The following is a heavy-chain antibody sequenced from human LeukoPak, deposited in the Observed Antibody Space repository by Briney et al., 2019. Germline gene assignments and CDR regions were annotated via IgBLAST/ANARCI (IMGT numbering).Heavy chain of an antibody. J-gene: IGHJ4*02. CDR2: IIPIYGTT. D-gene: IGHD5-18*01. V-gene: IGHV1-69*13. CDR1: GGIFSSYV. Sequence: SVKVSCKASGGIFSSYVFSWVRQAPGQGLEWMGGIIPIYGTTNYAQKFQGRVTITADESTSTAYMELTSLTSEDTAVYYCARGYSYAFDYWGQGTLVTVSS. CDR3: ARGYSYAFDY.